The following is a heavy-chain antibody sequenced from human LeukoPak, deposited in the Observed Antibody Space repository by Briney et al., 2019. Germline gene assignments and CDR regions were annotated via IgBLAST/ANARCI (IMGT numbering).Heavy chain of an antibody. V-gene: IGHV3-7*03. CDR2: IKQDGNEK. J-gene: IGHJ6*02. CDR1: GFTFNTYT. Sequence: GGSLRLSCAASGFTFNTYTMNWVRQAPGKGLEWVANIKQDGNEKYYVDSVKGRFTISRDNAKNSLYLQMNSLRAEDTAVYYCARDLPYYDFWSGSGNGMDVWGQGTTVTVSS. CDR3: ARDLPYYDFWSGSGNGMDV. D-gene: IGHD3-3*01.